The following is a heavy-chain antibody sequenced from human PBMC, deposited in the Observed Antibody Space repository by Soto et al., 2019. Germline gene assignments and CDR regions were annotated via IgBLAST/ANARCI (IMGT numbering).Heavy chain of an antibody. CDR2: IYYSGST. Sequence: QVQLQESGPGLVKPSETLSLTRTVSGGSISYYYWSWIRQPPGKGLEWIGYIYYSGSTNYNPSLKSRVTISVDTSKNQFSLKLNSVTAADTAVYYCAREGIVGAKTHYFDFWGQGTLVTVSS. V-gene: IGHV4-59*01. CDR1: GGSISYYY. CDR3: AREGIVGAKTHYFDF. D-gene: IGHD1-26*01. J-gene: IGHJ4*02.